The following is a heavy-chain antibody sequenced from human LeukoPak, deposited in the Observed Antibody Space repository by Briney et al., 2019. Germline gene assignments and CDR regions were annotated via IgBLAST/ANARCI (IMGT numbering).Heavy chain of an antibody. CDR1: GDSMSPYL. Sequence: SETLPLTCTVSGDSMSPYLWTWVRQSPGKGLEWVGYIYQTTTTYNPSLKGRVTISTDMSQNQLSLKVTSVTAADTAVYYCARNFPGRTEDVWGKGTTVIVSS. V-gene: IGHV4-59*01. CDR3: ARNFPGRTEDV. J-gene: IGHJ6*04. D-gene: IGHD1-14*01. CDR2: IYQTTT.